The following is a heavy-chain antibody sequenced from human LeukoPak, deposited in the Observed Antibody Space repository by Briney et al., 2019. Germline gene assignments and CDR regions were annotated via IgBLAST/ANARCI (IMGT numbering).Heavy chain of an antibody. Sequence: SETLSLTCTVSGGSISSYYWSWIRQPPGKGLEWVGYIYYSGSTNYNPFLKSRVTISVDTSKNQFSLKLSSVTAADTAVYYCASGYSYGRFDYWGQGTLVTVSS. CDR3: ASGYSYGRFDY. J-gene: IGHJ4*02. CDR1: GGSISSYY. D-gene: IGHD5-18*01. CDR2: IYYSGST. V-gene: IGHV4-59*01.